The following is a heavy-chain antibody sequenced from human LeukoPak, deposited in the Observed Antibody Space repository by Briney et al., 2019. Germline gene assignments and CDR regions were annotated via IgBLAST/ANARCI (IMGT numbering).Heavy chain of an antibody. CDR3: TTGTTRFSDY. CDR1: GFTFSSYA. V-gene: IGHV3-23*01. Sequence: GGSLRLSCAASGFTFSSYAMSWVRQAPGKGLEWVSAISGSGGSTYYADSVKGRFTISRDNSKNTLYLQMNSLKTEDTAVYYCTTGTTRFSDYWGQGTLVTVSS. CDR2: ISGSGGST. J-gene: IGHJ4*02. D-gene: IGHD1-1*01.